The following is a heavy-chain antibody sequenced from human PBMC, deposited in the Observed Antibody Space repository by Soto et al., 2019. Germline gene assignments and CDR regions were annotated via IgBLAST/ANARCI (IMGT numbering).Heavy chain of an antibody. CDR3: ARDSSTYPYYYYYGMDV. Sequence: SETLSLTCTVSGGSISSYYWSWIRQPPGKGLEWTGYIYYSGSTNYNPSLKSRVTISVDTSKNQFSLKLSSVTAADTAVYYCARDSSTYPYYYYYGMDVWGQGTTVTVSS. CDR2: IYYSGST. CDR1: GGSISSYY. D-gene: IGHD6-13*01. J-gene: IGHJ6*02. V-gene: IGHV4-59*01.